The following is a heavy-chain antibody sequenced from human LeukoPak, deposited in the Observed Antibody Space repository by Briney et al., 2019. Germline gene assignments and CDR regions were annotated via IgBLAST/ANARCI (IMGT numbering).Heavy chain of an antibody. V-gene: IGHV1-2*02. D-gene: IGHD1-26*01. CDR3: ARWVYSGSYYYFDC. CDR2: ISPSSGAT. Sequence: ASVKVSCKASGYTFTGYYMHWVRQAPGQGLEWMGWISPSSGATNYAQNFKGRVTMTSDTSISTGYMELSRLRSEDTAVYYCARWVYSGSYYYFDCWGQGTLVSVSS. J-gene: IGHJ4*02. CDR1: GYTFTGYY.